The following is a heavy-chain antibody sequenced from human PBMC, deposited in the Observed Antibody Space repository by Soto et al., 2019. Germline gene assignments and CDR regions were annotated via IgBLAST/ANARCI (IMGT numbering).Heavy chain of an antibody. V-gene: IGHV4-4*02. CDR2: ISHSGTT. CDR3: ARYGGLHFYGMDV. Sequence: QVQLQESGPGLVKPSGTLSLTCAVSGGSISSSTWWTWVRHSPGKGLVWIGEISHSGTTNYNPSLKSRVTISLDKSKNQLCLELSSVTAAATAVNYCARYGGLHFYGMDVWCQGTRVTVSS. D-gene: IGHD3-10*01. J-gene: IGHJ6*02. CDR1: GGSISSSTW.